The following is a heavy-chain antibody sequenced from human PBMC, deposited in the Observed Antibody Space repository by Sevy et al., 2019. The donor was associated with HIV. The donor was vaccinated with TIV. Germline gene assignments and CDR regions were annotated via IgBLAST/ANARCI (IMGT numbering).Heavy chain of an antibody. CDR3: ARDADWSLNY. Sequence: GGSLRLSCAASGFTFSDYVMHWVRQAPGKGLEWLARISHDTTVKYYADSLKGRFTISRENSKNTLYLQMNSLRHEDTAVYHCARDADWSLNYWGQGTLVTVSS. D-gene: IGHD3-9*01. CDR1: GFTFSDYV. V-gene: IGHV3-30*04. CDR2: ISHDTTVK. J-gene: IGHJ4*02.